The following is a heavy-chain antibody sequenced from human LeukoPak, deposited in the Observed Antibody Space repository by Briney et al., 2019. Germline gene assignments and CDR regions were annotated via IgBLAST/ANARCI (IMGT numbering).Heavy chain of an antibody. J-gene: IGHJ4*02. D-gene: IGHD6-19*01. Sequence: SETLSLTCAVYGGSFSGYYWSWIRQPPGKGLEWIGEINHSGSTNYNPSLKSRVTISVDTSKNQFSLELSSVTAADTAVYYCASSYSSGWSSHDYWGQGTLVTVSS. CDR1: GGSFSGYY. CDR2: INHSGST. CDR3: ASSYSSGWSSHDY. V-gene: IGHV4-34*01.